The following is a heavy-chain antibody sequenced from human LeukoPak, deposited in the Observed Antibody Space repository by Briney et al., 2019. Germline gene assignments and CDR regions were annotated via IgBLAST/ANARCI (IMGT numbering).Heavy chain of an antibody. J-gene: IGHJ6*03. Sequence: ASVKVSCKASGYTFTGYYMHWVRQAPGQGLEWIGRINPNSGGTNYAQKFQGRVTMTRDTSISTAYMELSRLRSGDTAVYYCASLYGQYYYMDVWGKGTTVTVSS. CDR2: INPNSGGT. CDR3: ASLYGQYYYMDV. D-gene: IGHD2/OR15-2a*01. CDR1: GYTFTGYY. V-gene: IGHV1-2*06.